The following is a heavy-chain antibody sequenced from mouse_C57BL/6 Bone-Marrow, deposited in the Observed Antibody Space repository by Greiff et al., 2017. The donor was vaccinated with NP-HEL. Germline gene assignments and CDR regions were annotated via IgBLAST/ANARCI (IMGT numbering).Heavy chain of an antibody. J-gene: IGHJ3*01. D-gene: IGHD2-1*01. CDR1: GYTFTDYY. Sequence: EVQGVESGPVLVKPGASVKMSCKASGYTFTDYYMNWVKQSHGKSLEWIGVINPYNGGTSYNQKFKGKATLTVDKSSSTAYMELNSLTSEDSAVYYCAREGNSWGQGTLVTVSA. V-gene: IGHV1-19*01. CDR2: INPYNGGT. CDR3: AREGNS.